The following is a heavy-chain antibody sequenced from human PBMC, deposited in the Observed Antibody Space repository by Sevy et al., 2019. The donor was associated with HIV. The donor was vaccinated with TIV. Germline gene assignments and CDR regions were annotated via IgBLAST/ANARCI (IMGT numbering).Heavy chain of an antibody. J-gene: IGHJ6*02. V-gene: IGHV5-51*01. D-gene: IGHD1-26*01. CDR2: IFPSDSDT. CDR3: ARRGILLRGGDYFYYGLDV. Sequence: GESLKISCKGSGYDFSTYWIAWVRQMPGKGLELMGLIFPSDSDTRYSPSFQGQVTISADDSIRTSYLQWRSLKASDTAIYYCARRGILLRGGDYFYYGLDVWVQGTTVTVSS. CDR1: GYDFSTYW.